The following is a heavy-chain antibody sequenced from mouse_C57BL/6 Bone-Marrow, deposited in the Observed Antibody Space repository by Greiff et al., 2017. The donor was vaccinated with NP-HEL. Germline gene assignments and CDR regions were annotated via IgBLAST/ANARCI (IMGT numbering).Heavy chain of an antibody. J-gene: IGHJ2*01. Sequence: EVQLQESGLGLVKPSQSLSLTCSVTGYSITSGYYWNWIRQFPGNKLEWMGYISYDGSNNYNPSLKNRISITRDTSKNQFFLTLNSVTTEDTATYYCARKEGGDYFDYWGQGTTLTVSS. D-gene: IGHD3-3*01. CDR2: ISYDGSN. CDR3: ARKEGGDYFDY. V-gene: IGHV3-6*01. CDR1: GYSITSGYY.